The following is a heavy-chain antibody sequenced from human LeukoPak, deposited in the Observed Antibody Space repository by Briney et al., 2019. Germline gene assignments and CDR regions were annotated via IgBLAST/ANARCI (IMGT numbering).Heavy chain of an antibody. CDR2: IHTSGST. Sequence: SETLSLTCTVSGGSISNYHWSWIRQPAGKGLEWIGQIHTSGSTNYNPPLQSRVSLSIDTTEDQVSLTIRSVTAADTAFYYCARRDISSGWSFDYWGQGTLVTVSS. V-gene: IGHV4-4*07. CDR3: ARRDISSGWSFDY. J-gene: IGHJ4*02. D-gene: IGHD6-19*01. CDR1: GGSISNYH.